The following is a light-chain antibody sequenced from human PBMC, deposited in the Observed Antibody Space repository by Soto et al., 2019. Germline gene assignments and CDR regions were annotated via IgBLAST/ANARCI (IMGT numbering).Light chain of an antibody. CDR3: QQYGNSPIT. J-gene: IGKJ5*01. CDR1: QTVNSDY. V-gene: IGKV3-20*01. Sequence: EIVLTQSPCTLSLSPGETATLSCRASQTVNSDYLAWFQQRPGQAPRLLIFATSRRATDISDRFSGSGSGTDFTLTISRLEPEDFAVYYCQQYGNSPITFGQGTRLEIK. CDR2: ATS.